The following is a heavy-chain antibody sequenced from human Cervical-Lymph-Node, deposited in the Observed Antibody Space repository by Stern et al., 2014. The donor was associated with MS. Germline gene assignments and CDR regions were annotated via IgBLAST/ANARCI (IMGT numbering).Heavy chain of an antibody. CDR3: ARDPGGFSYGYFGD. Sequence: QMQLVQSGAEVKKPGSSVKVSCKASGGTFSSYAISWVRQAPGQGLEWMGGIIPIFGTANYAQKFQGRVTITADESTSTNYMELSSLRSDDTAVYYCARDPGGFSYGYFGDWGQGTLVTVSS. V-gene: IGHV1-69*01. CDR1: GGTFSSYA. D-gene: IGHD5-18*01. J-gene: IGHJ4*02. CDR2: IIPIFGTA.